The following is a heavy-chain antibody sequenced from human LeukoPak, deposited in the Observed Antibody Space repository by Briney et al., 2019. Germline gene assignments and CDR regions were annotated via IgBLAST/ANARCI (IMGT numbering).Heavy chain of an antibody. CDR1: GGSISSGSYY. J-gene: IGHJ3*02. Sequence: SQTLSLTCTVSGGSISSGSYYWSWIRQPAGKGLEWIGRIYTSGSTNYNPSLKSRVTISVDTSKNQFSLKLSSVTAADTAVYYCAREPKSHRWLPHKGNAFDIWGQGTMVTVSP. CDR3: AREPKSHRWLPHKGNAFDI. V-gene: IGHV4-61*02. CDR2: IYTSGST. D-gene: IGHD5-24*01.